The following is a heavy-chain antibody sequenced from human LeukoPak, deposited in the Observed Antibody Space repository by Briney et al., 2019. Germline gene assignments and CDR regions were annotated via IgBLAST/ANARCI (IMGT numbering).Heavy chain of an antibody. J-gene: IGHJ4*02. D-gene: IGHD4-17*01. Sequence: GGSLRLSCAASGFTFSSYGMHWVRQAPGKGLEGVAVIWYNGSNKYYTDSVKGRFTISRDNSKNTLYLQMNSLRAQDTAVYFCVRGPLYDYGDYHFDYWGQGTLVTVSS. V-gene: IGHV3-33*01. CDR2: IWYNGSNK. CDR1: GFTFSSYG. CDR3: VRGPLYDYGDYHFDY.